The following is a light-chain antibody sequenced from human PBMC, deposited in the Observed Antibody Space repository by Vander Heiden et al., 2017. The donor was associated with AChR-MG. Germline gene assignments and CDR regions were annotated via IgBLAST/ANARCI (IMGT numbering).Light chain of an antibody. V-gene: IGKV3-20*01. J-gene: IGKJ3*01. Sequence: EIVLTQSPGTLSLSPGERATLSCRASQSVSSNYLAWYQQKPGQAPRLLIYGASNRATGIPDRFSGSGSATDFTLTISRLEPEDFAVYYCQQYSGSPFTFGPGTKVDIK. CDR2: GAS. CDR1: QSVSSNY. CDR3: QQYSGSPFT.